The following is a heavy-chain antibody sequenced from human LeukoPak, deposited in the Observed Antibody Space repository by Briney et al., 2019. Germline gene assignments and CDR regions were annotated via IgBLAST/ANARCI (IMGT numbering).Heavy chain of an antibody. D-gene: IGHD6-19*01. V-gene: IGHV3-23*01. CDR1: GFTFSSYA. J-gene: IGHJ4*02. Sequence: GGSLRLSCAASGFTFSSYAMSWVRQAPGKGLEWVSAISGSGGSTYYADSVKGRFTISRDNSKNTVYLQMNSLRAEDTAVYYYARELSSGWYDYWGQGTLVTVSS. CDR3: ARELSSGWYDY. CDR2: ISGSGGST.